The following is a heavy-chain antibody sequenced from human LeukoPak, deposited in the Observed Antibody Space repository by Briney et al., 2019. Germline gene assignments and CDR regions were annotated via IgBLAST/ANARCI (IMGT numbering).Heavy chain of an antibody. CDR1: GGSPSSSSFY. Sequence: PSETLSLTCTVSGGSPSSSSFYWGWVRQTPGKGLEWIGNIYYNGSTYYNPSLKSRLTISLDTSQRQFSLRLSSVTAADTALYYCTRGSYDVLTGYSTLGEYWGQGTLVTVSS. J-gene: IGHJ4*02. CDR2: IYYNGST. D-gene: IGHD3-9*01. CDR3: TRGSYDVLTGYSTLGEY. V-gene: IGHV4-39*01.